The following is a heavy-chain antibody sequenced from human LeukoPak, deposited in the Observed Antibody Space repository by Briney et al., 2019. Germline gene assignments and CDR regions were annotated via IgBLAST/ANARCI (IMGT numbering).Heavy chain of an antibody. J-gene: IGHJ4*02. CDR1: GFTVSSNY. CDR3: ARDSYYDSSGPSGFDY. CDR2: IYSGGST. D-gene: IGHD3-22*01. Sequence: GGSLRLSCAASGFTVSSNYMSWVRQALGKGLEWVSVIYSGGSTYYADSVKGRFTISRDNSKNTLYLQMNSLRAEDTAVYYCARDSYYDSSGPSGFDYWGQGTLVTVSS. V-gene: IGHV3-53*01.